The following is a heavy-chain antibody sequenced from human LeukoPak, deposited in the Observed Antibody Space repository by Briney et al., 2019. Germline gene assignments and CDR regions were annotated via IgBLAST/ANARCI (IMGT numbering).Heavy chain of an antibody. V-gene: IGHV1-18*01. CDR3: AREVVGGWYALRY. Sequence: GASVKVSCKASGYTFTSYGISWVRQAPGQGLEWMGWISAYNGNTNYAQKLQGRVTMTRDTSISTAYMELSRLRSDDTAVYYCAREVVGGWYALRYWGQGTLVTVSS. J-gene: IGHJ4*02. CDR1: GYTFTSYG. D-gene: IGHD6-19*01. CDR2: ISAYNGNT.